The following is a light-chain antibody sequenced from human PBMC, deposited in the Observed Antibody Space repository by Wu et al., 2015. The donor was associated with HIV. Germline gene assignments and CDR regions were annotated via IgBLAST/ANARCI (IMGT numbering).Light chain of an antibody. J-gene: IGKJ1*01. CDR2: AAS. V-gene: IGKV1-39*01. CDR1: QSIDIY. Sequence: DIQMTQSPSSLTASVGDRVTITCRASQSIDIYLNWYQQKPGKAPKLLIYAASSLHSGVPSTFSGSGSGTDFILTISSLQPEDFATYFCQQSYRTPKTFGQGTKVEIK. CDR3: QQSYRTPKT.